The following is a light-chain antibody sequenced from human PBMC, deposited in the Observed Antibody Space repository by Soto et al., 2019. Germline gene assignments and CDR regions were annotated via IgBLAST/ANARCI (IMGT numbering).Light chain of an antibody. CDR3: AACDDSLNGYV. CDR1: SSNIGNNT. CDR2: SNN. J-gene: IGLJ1*01. Sequence: QSVLTQPPSASVTPGQRVTISCSGSSSNIGNNTANWYQQLPGTAPKLLIYSNNQRPSGVPDRFSGSKSGTSASLAISGLKSEDEADYYCAACDDSLNGYVFGTGTKVTVL. V-gene: IGLV1-44*01.